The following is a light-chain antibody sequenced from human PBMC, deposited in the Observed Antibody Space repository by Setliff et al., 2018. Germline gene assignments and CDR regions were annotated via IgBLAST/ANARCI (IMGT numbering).Light chain of an antibody. J-gene: IGLJ1*01. CDR1: SSDVGSYDL. CDR3: SSYINYNTFV. Sequence: QSVLTQPASVSGSPGQSITISCSGTSSDVGSYDLVSWYQQHPGKAPQLIIYDVHKRPSGVPDRFSGSKSGNTASLTVSGLQAEDEADYYCSSYINYNTFVFGTGTKGTVL. CDR2: DVH. V-gene: IGLV2-14*03.